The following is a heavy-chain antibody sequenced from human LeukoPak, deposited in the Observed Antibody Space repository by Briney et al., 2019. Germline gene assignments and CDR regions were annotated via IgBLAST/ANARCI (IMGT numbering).Heavy chain of an antibody. D-gene: IGHD5-12*01. CDR2: IYYSGST. J-gene: IGHJ4*02. CDR1: GGSISSGGYY. V-gene: IGHV4-31*03. Sequence: SETLSLTCTVSGGSISSGGYYWSWIRQHPGKGLERIGYIYYSGSTYYNPSLKSRVTISVDTSKNQFSLKLSSVTAADTAVYYCARDRRYSGYVWGQGTLVTVSS. CDR3: ARDRRYSGYV.